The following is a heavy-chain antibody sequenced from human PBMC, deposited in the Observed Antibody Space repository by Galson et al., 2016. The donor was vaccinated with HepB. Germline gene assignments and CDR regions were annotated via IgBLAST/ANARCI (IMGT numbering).Heavy chain of an antibody. CDR2: SGSSGSPI. V-gene: IGHV3-11*01. CDR1: GFIFSDNY. CDR3: ARGASPGFTDY. Sequence: SLRLSCAASGFIFSDNYMTWIRQAPGKGLEWISYSGSSGSPIYYADSVKGRFTISRDYAKSSLYLQMNSLRADDTAVYYCARGASPGFTDYWGRGTLVTVSS. J-gene: IGHJ4*02. D-gene: IGHD3-16*01.